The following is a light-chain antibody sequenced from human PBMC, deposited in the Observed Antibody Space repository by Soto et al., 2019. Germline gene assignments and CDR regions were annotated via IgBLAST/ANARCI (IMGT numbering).Light chain of an antibody. CDR3: QQYDNLLLI. V-gene: IGKV1-33*01. CDR2: DAS. CDR1: QDISNY. Sequence: DIPMTQSPSSLSASVGDRVTITCQASQDISNYLNWYQQKPGKAPKLLIYDASNLETGVPSRFSGSGSGTDFTFTISSLQPEDIATYYCQQYDNLLLIFGGGTKVEIK. J-gene: IGKJ4*01.